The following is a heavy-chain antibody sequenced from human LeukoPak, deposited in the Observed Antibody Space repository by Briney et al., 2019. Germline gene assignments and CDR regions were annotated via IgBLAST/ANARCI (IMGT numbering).Heavy chain of an antibody. CDR2: ISGSGGST. CDR1: GFTFGSYA. D-gene: IGHD2-8*01. V-gene: IGHV3-23*01. J-gene: IGHJ4*02. CDR3: AKDVCTSPRCLLYFDS. Sequence: GGSLRLSCAASGFTFGSYAMSWVRQAPGKGLEWVSAISGSGGSTSYADSVKGRFTISRDNSKNTLYLQMNSLRAEDTAVYYCAKDVCTSPRCLLYFDSWGQGTLVTVSS.